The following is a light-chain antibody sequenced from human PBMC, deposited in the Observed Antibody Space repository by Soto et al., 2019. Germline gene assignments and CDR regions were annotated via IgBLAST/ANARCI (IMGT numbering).Light chain of an antibody. J-gene: IGKJ3*01. CDR1: QDIKNY. CDR3: QQYYSFPFT. CDR2: SAS. V-gene: IGKV1D-8*01. Sequence: VISMTQSPSLLSASTGDRVTISCRMSQDIKNYLAWYQQRPGKAPALLIYSASTLQNGVPSRFSGSWSGTDFTLTISRLQSQDFATYYCQQYYSFPFTFGPGTKVDV.